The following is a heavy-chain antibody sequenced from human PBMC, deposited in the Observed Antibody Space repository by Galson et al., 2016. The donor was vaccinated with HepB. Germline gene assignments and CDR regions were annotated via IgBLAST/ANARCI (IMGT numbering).Heavy chain of an antibody. CDR2: IDPSDSYT. D-gene: IGHD6-19*01. Sequence: QSGAEVKKPGESLRISCMGSGYNFITYWISWVRQMPGKGLEVMGSIDPSDSYTNYSPSFQGHVTISTDRSISTAYLQWSSLKASDTAIYYCAIRLYSSGSFDYWGQGTLVTVSS. CDR1: GYNFITYW. CDR3: AIRLYSSGSFDY. V-gene: IGHV5-10-1*01. J-gene: IGHJ4*02.